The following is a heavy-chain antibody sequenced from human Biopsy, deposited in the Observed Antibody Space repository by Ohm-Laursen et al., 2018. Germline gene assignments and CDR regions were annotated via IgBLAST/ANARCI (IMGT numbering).Heavy chain of an antibody. V-gene: IGHV3-33*01. D-gene: IGHD5/OR15-5a*01. CDR2: IYNDGINE. Sequence: SLRLSCAATGSTFNNNNMHWVRQAPGTGLEWVAAIYNDGINEYYADSVKGRFTISRDDSKNTLHLQMNSLRVEDTAVFYCARDLRGHWFFDLWGHGTLVTVSS. J-gene: IGHJ2*01. CDR3: ARDLRGHWFFDL. CDR1: GSTFNNNN.